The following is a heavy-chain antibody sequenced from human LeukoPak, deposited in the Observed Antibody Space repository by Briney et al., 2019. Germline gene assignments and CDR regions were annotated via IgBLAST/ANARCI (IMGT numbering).Heavy chain of an antibody. D-gene: IGHD4/OR15-4a*01. Sequence: PGRSLRLSCAASGFTFSTYAMHWVRQAPGKGLEWVAMIWYNGKNKHYADSVKGRFTISRDNSKNTLYLQMNSLRAEDTAVYYCAKARGATYGTYYFDYWGQGTLVTVSS. J-gene: IGHJ4*02. V-gene: IGHV3-33*06. CDR1: GFTFSTYA. CDR2: IWYNGKNK. CDR3: AKARGATYGTYYFDY.